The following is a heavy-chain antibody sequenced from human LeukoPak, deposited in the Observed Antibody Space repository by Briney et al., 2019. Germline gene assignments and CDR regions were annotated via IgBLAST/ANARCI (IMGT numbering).Heavy chain of an antibody. J-gene: IGHJ3*02. CDR2: MNPNSGNT. D-gene: IGHD2-2*01. CDR1: GYTFTSYD. Sequence: ASVTVSCKASGYTFTSYDINWVRQATGQGLEWMGLMNPNSGNTGYAQKFQGRVTITRNTSISTAYMELSSLRSEDTAVYYCARDFSYCSSTSCFWEIDAFDIWGQGTMVTVSS. CDR3: ARDFSYCSSTSCFWEIDAFDI. V-gene: IGHV1-8*03.